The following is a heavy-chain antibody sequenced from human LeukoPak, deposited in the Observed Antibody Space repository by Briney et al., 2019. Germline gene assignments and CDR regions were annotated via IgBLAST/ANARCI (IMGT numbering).Heavy chain of an antibody. J-gene: IGHJ5*02. Sequence: GSPRLSCPVSGFPFSSYGMNWVRQAPGRGLEWVSSISSGSTYIYYAGSVKGRFTISRDNGKNSLYLQMKSLRAEDTAVYYCARDKLAYCGGDCYPDAWGQGTLVTVSS. V-gene: IGHV3-21*01. CDR2: ISSGSTYI. CDR1: GFPFSSYG. CDR3: ARDKLAYCGGDCYPDA. D-gene: IGHD2-21*02.